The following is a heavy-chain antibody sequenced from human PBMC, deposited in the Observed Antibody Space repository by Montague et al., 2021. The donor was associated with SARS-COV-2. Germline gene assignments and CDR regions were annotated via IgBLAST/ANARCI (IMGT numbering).Heavy chain of an antibody. CDR1: GVSVTDYY. CDR2: VLYNKGT. V-gene: IGHV4-59*08. D-gene: IGHD3-9*01. CDR3: VRHPHYDGLNGPPDF. J-gene: IGHJ4*02. Sequence: SETLSLTCTVSGVSVTDYYWSWIRQPQGKGLDWVGDVLYNKGTKFTTSLNSRVAIAVDTSQKKFTLSLTSVTAADPAFYHCVRHPHYDGLNGPPDFWGQGALVTVSS.